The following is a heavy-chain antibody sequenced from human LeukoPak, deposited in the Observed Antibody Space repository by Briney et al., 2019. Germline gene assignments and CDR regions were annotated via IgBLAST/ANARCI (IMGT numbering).Heavy chain of an antibody. CDR3: ASTPSRHYYDILTGYYHDAFDI. CDR2: ISSSSSYI. Sequence: GGSLRLSCAASGFTFSSYSMNWVRQAPGKGLEWVSSISSSSSYIYYADSVKGRFTISRDNAKNSLYLQMNSLRAEDTAVYYCASTPSRHYYDILTGYYHDAFDIWGQGTMVTVSS. J-gene: IGHJ3*02. CDR1: GFTFSSYS. V-gene: IGHV3-21*01. D-gene: IGHD3-9*01.